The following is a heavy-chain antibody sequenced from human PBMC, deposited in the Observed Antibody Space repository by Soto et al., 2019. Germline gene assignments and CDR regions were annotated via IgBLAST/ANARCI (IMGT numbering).Heavy chain of an antibody. CDR1: GASISVYY. CDR2: IYATGTT. Sequence: PAEILYVICTFSGASISVYYWSWIRKSAGKGLEWIGRIYATGTTDYNPSLKSRVMMSVDTSKKQFSLKLRSVTAADTAVYYCVRDGTKTLRDWFDPWGQGISVTVSS. J-gene: IGHJ5*02. D-gene: IGHD1-1*01. V-gene: IGHV4-4*07. CDR3: VRDGTKTLRDWFDP.